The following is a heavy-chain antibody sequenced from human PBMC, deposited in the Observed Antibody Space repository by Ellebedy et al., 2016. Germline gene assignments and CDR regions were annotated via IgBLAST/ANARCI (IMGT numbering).Heavy chain of an antibody. D-gene: IGHD3-10*01. Sequence: ASVKVSXKASGYTFTSYGISWVRQAPGQGLEWMGWISAYNGNTNYAQKVQGRVAMTTDTSTSTAYMELRSLRSDDTAVYYCARDSAMVRGLTINYYYYAMDVWGQGTTVTVSS. CDR3: ARDSAMVRGLTINYYYYAMDV. CDR2: ISAYNGNT. CDR1: GYTFTSYG. V-gene: IGHV1-18*01. J-gene: IGHJ6*02.